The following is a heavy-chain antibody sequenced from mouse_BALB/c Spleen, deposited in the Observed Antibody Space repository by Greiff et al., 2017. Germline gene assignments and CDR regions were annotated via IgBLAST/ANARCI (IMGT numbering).Heavy chain of an antibody. J-gene: IGHJ4*01. V-gene: IGHV8-12*01. CDR1: GFSLSTSGMG. D-gene: IGHD2-4*01. CDR2: IYWDDDK. CDR3: ARIYYDYDGGYYYAMDY. Sequence: QVTLNESGPGILQPSQTLSLTCSFSGFSLSTSGMGVSWIRQPSGKGLEWLAHIYWDDDKRYNPSLKSRLTISKDTSSNQVFLKITSVDTADTATYYCARIYYDYDGGYYYAMDYWGQGTSVTVSS.